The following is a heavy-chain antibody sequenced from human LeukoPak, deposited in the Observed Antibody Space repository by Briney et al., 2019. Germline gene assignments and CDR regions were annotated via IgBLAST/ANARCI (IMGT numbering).Heavy chain of an antibody. J-gene: IGHJ4*02. CDR3: ARGGWGSFDY. CDR2: IYYSGTT. Sequence: MPSETLSLTCTVSGVSISGYYWSWIRQPPGKGLEWIAFIYYSGTTNYNPSLKSRVTISLDTSKNQFSLKLISVTAADTAVYYCARGGWGSFDYWGQGTLVTVSS. D-gene: IGHD1-26*01. V-gene: IGHV4-59*01. CDR1: GVSISGYY.